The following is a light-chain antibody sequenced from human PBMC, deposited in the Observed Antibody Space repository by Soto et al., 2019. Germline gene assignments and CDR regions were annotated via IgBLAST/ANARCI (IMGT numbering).Light chain of an antibody. V-gene: IGKV3-15*01. CDR3: QQYDIWPPT. J-gene: IGKJ1*01. CDR1: QSVSTN. Sequence: EIVMTQSPAILSVSPGERATLSCRASQSVSTNLAWFQQKPGQTPRLLFNGASTRATGIPARFTGSGSGKEFILTISSLQSEDFAVYYCQQYDIWPPTFGQGTKVEIK. CDR2: GAS.